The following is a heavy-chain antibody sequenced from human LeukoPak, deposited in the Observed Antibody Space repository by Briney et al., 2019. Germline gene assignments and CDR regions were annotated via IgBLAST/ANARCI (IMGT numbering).Heavy chain of an antibody. CDR3: ARGGNDYNSGHSYFAY. J-gene: IGHJ4*02. D-gene: IGHD3-22*01. V-gene: IGHV3-33*01. Sequence: QAGGSLRLSCATSGISFSSYGMHWVRQAPGKGLEWVAVVWYDGTNKNYVDSVKGRFTISRDNSENTLYLQMNSLRAEDTAVYYCARGGNDYNSGHSYFAYWGQGTLVTVSS. CDR1: GISFSSYG. CDR2: VWYDGTNK.